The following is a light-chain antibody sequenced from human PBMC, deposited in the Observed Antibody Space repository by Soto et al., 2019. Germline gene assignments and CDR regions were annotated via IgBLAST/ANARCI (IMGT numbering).Light chain of an antibody. J-gene: IGLJ2*01. CDR1: SSNIGDNY. CDR2: DNN. Sequence: QSVLTQPPSVFAAPGQKVTISCSGSSSNIGDNYVSWYQQLPGTAPKLLIHDNNKRPSGIPDRFSASKSGTSATLGITGLQTGDEADYYCGTWDSSLSAGVFGGGTKVTVL. V-gene: IGLV1-51*01. CDR3: GTWDSSLSAGV.